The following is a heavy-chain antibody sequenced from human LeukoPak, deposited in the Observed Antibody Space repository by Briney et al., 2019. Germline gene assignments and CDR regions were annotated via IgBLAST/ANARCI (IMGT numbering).Heavy chain of an antibody. J-gene: IGHJ4*02. CDR1: GFTFSSYG. Sequence: GESLRLSCAASGFTFSSYGMHWVRQAPGKGLEWVAVISYDGSNKYYADSVKGRFTISRDNSKNTLYLQMNSLRAEDTAVYYCAKDRQPLHLLAYYFDYWGQGTLVTVSS. CDR2: ISYDGSNK. D-gene: IGHD1-26*01. V-gene: IGHV3-30*18. CDR3: AKDRQPLHLLAYYFDY.